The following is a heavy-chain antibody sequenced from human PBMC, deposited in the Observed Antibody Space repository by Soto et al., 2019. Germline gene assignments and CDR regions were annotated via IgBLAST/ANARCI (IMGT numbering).Heavy chain of an antibody. Sequence: ASVKVSCKASGYTFTYRYLHWVRQAPGQALEWMGWITPFNGNTNYAQKFKDRVTITRDRSMSTAYMELSSLRSEDTAMYYCALPVGDFWSGYYTPSSPYDAFDIWGQGTMVTVSS. J-gene: IGHJ3*02. CDR2: ITPFNGNT. CDR3: ALPVGDFWSGYYTPSSPYDAFDI. CDR1: GYTFTYRY. V-gene: IGHV1-45*02. D-gene: IGHD3-3*01.